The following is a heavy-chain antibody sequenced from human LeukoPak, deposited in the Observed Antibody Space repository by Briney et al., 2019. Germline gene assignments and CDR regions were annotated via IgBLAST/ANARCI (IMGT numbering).Heavy chain of an antibody. CDR1: GGTFSSYA. D-gene: IGHD2-2*01. J-gene: IGHJ5*02. Sequence: VASVKVSCKASGGTFSSYAISWVRQAPGQGLEWMGGIIPIFGTANYAQKFQGRVTITTDESTSTAYMELSSLRSEDTAVYYCARSPLLGYCSSTSCLGRSWFDPWGQGTLVTVSS. CDR3: ARSPLLGYCSSTSCLGRSWFDP. CDR2: IIPIFGTA. V-gene: IGHV1-69*05.